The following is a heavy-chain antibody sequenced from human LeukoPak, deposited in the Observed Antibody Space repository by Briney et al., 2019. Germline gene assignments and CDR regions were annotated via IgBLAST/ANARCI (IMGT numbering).Heavy chain of an antibody. CDR3: ARESCSGGSCSDNWFDP. V-gene: IGHV4-59*01. Sequence: SETLSLTCTVSGGSISSYYWSWIRQPPGKGLEWIGYIYYSGSTNYNPSLKSRVTISVDTSKNQFSLKLSSVTAADTAVYYCARESCSGGSCSDNWFDPWGQGTLVTVSS. J-gene: IGHJ5*02. CDR1: GGSISSYY. CDR2: IYYSGST. D-gene: IGHD2-15*01.